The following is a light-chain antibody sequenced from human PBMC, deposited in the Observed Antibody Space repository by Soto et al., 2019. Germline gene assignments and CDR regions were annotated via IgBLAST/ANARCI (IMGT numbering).Light chain of an antibody. J-gene: IGKJ4*01. CDR3: QQSYSTLGLT. CDR1: QSITSY. CDR2: AAS. V-gene: IGKV1-39*01. Sequence: DIQMTQSPSSLSASVGDRVTITCRASQSITSYLNWYQQKPGKAPKLLIYAASSLQSGVPSRFSGSGSGSDFPLTISSLQPEDFATYYCQQSYSTLGLTFGGGNKVEIK.